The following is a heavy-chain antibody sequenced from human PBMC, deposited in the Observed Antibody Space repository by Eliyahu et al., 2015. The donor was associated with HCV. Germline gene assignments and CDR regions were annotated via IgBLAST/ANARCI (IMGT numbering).Heavy chain of an antibody. CDR2: ISWNSGMI. Sequence: QPGRSLRLSCAASGFTFDDYAMHWVRQAPGKGLEWVSGISWNSGMIGYADSVKGRFTVSRDNAKKSLFLQMNSLIADDTALYYCARDSPYSNDVFHIWGQGTMVTVSS. V-gene: IGHV3-9*01. D-gene: IGHD4-11*01. CDR3: ARDSPYSNDVFHI. CDR1: GFTFDDYA. J-gene: IGHJ3*02.